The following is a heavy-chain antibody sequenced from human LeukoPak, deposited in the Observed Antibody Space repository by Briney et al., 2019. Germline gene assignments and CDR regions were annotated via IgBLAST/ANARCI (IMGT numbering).Heavy chain of an antibody. CDR1: GFTFDDYA. Sequence: GGSLRLSCAASGFTFDDYAMHWVRQAPGKGLEWVSGISWNSGSIGYADSVKGRFTISRDNAKNSLYLQMNSLRAEDTAVYYCAKELPWVPYLWFGELLDDAFDIWGQGTMVTVSS. J-gene: IGHJ3*02. D-gene: IGHD3-10*01. CDR2: ISWNSGSI. V-gene: IGHV3-9*01. CDR3: AKELPWVPYLWFGELLDDAFDI.